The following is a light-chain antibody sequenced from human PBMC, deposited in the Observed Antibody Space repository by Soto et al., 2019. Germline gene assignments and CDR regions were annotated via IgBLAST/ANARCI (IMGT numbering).Light chain of an antibody. J-gene: IGKJ1*01. V-gene: IGKV1-5*03. Sequence: DIQMTQSPSTLSASVGDRVTITCRASQSISTWLAWYQQKPGKAPNLLIYKASSLESGVPSRFSGSGSGTEFTLTISSLQPDDFATYYCQQYNSYSSVTFGQGTKVEIK. CDR1: QSISTW. CDR2: KAS. CDR3: QQYNSYSSVT.